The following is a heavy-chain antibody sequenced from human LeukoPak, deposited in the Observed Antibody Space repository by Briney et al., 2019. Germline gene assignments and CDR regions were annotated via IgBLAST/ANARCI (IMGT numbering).Heavy chain of an antibody. Sequence: GGSLRLSCAASGFTFSSYWMSWVRQAPGKGLEWVANIKQDGSEKYYVDSVKGRFTISRGNAKNSLYLQMNSLRAEDTAVYYCARKDYYSNSNSLDVWGQGTTVTVSS. J-gene: IGHJ6*02. CDR1: GFTFSSYW. CDR2: IKQDGSEK. D-gene: IGHD4-11*01. CDR3: ARKDYYSNSNSLDV. V-gene: IGHV3-7*01.